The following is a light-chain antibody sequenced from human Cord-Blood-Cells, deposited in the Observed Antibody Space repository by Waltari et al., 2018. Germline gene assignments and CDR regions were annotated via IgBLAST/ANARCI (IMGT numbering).Light chain of an antibody. CDR2: EVS. J-gene: IGLJ1*01. V-gene: IGLV2-23*02. Sequence: QSALTQPASVSGSPGPSLTISCTGTRSDVGSYNLVSWYQQHPGKAPKLMIYEVSKRPSGVSNRFSGSKSGNTASLTISGLQAEDEADYYCCSYAGSSTFYVFGTGTKVTVL. CDR1: RSDVGSYNL. CDR3: CSYAGSSTFYV.